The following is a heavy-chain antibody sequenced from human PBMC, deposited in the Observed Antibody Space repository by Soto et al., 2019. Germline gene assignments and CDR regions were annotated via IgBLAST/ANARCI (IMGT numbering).Heavy chain of an antibody. J-gene: IGHJ6*03. Sequence: GGSLRLSCEGSGFSFSSFAMSWVRQPPGKGLEWVSAISGAGGTPYYADSVKGRFTMSRDNSKSTLYLQMNSLRAEDTAVFYCAKLSGNSFAFGPGTYYTDVWGRGTTVTVSS. CDR3: AKLSGNSFAFGPGTYYTDV. CDR2: ISGAGGTP. V-gene: IGHV3-23*01. CDR1: GFSFSSFA. D-gene: IGHD5-18*01.